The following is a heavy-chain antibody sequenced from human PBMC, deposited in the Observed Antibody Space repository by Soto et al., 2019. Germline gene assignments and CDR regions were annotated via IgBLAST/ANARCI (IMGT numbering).Heavy chain of an antibody. CDR1: GGSFSGYQ. CDR2: INDSGNI. V-gene: IGHV4-34*01. J-gene: IGHJ6*03. D-gene: IGHD3-10*01. Sequence: QVQLQQWGAGLLKPSETLSLTCAVYGGSFSGYQWSWIRQTPGKGLEWIGEINDSGNINYNPSLKSRVTILLDTPKKQISLKLSSVTAADSAVYYCARVVILWFGVLSRRGGYYYYMDVWGKGTTVTVSS. CDR3: ARVVILWFGVLSRRGGYYYYMDV.